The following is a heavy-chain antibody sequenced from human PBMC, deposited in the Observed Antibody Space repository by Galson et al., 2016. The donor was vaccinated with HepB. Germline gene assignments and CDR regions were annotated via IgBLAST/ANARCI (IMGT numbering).Heavy chain of an antibody. Sequence: SLRLSCAASGFSFSSYAMTWVRQSPGKGLEWVSGISGSGSRTYYADSVKGRFTISRDNSMNTLIVQMNSLGPEDTAVYYCARATDSSWHNFDYWGQGTLVTVSS. CDR1: GFSFSSYA. D-gene: IGHD6-13*01. J-gene: IGHJ4*02. CDR3: ARATDSSWHNFDY. V-gene: IGHV3-23*01. CDR2: ISGSGSRT.